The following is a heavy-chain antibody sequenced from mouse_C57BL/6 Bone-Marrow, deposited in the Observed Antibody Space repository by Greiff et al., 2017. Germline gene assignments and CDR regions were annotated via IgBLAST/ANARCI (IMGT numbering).Heavy chain of an antibody. D-gene: IGHD1-1*01. J-gene: IGHJ4*01. V-gene: IGHV1-55*01. CDR2: IYPGSGST. Sequence: VKLVESGAELVKPGASVKMSCKASGYTFTSYWITWVKQRPGQGLEWIGDIYPGSGSTNYNEKFKSKATLTVDTSSSTAYMQLSSLTSEDSAVYYCARTHYYGSSYGAMDYWGQGTSVTVSS. CDR1: GYTFTSYW. CDR3: ARTHYYGSSYGAMDY.